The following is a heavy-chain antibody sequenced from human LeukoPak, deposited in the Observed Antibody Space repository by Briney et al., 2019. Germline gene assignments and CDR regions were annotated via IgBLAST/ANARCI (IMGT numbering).Heavy chain of an antibody. CDR2: IYPGDSDI. CDR1: GYSFTSYW. J-gene: IGHJ5*02. V-gene: IGHV5-51*01. D-gene: IGHD3-16*02. CDR3: ARQGHRAAGRFDP. Sequence: GESLKISCKGSGYSFTSYWIGWVRQMPGKGLEWMGIIYPGDSDIKYSPSFQDQVTISVDKSISTAYLQWRSLRASDTAMYYCARQGHRAAGRFDPWGQGTLVTVSS.